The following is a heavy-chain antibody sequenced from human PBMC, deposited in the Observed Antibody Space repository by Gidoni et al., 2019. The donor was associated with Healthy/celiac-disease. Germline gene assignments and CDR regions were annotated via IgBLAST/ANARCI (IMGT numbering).Heavy chain of an antibody. D-gene: IGHD4-17*01. V-gene: IGHV3-30-3*01. CDR2: ISYDGSNK. CDR1: SSYA. Sequence: SSYAMHWVRQAPGKGLEWVAVISYDGSNKYYADSVKGRFTISRDNSKNTLYLQMNSLRAEDTAVYYCARAYGDGYYFDYWGQGTLVTVSS. J-gene: IGHJ4*02. CDR3: ARAYGDGYYFDY.